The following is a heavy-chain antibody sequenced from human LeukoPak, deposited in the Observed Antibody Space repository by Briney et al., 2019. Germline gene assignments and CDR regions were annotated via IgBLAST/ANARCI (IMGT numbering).Heavy chain of an antibody. CDR2: ISSSSTI. V-gene: IGHV3-48*01. Sequence: GGSLRLSCAASGFTFSSYSMNWVRQAPGKGLEWVSYISSSSTIYYADSVKGRFTISRDNSKNTLYLQMNSLRAEDTAVYYCAKDRSDNSTWYAGFHWDQGTLVTVSS. CDR1: GFTFSSYS. J-gene: IGHJ4*02. CDR3: AKDRSDNSTWYAGFH. D-gene: IGHD6-13*01.